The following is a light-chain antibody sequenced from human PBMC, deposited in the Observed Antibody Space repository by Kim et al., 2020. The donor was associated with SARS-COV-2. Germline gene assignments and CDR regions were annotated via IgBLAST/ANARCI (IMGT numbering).Light chain of an antibody. CDR3: QQYDNLPRT. V-gene: IGKV1-33*01. J-gene: IGKJ2*01. Sequence: DIQMTQSPSSLSASVGDRVTITCQASQAISNYLNWYQRKTGKAPKLLIYDASNLETGVPSMFSGSGSGTDFTFTISSLQPEDIATYYCQQYDNLPRTFGHGSKLEI. CDR2: DAS. CDR1: QAISNY.